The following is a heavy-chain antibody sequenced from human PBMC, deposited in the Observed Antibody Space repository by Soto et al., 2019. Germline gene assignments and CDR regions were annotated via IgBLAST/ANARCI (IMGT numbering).Heavy chain of an antibody. J-gene: IGHJ6*02. CDR3: ARSYSNYNPYYHYYYGMDV. D-gene: IGHD4-4*01. CDR2: VNHSGEA. V-gene: IGHV4-34*01. Sequence: SETLSLTCGVYGGSFRNYYWIWVRQPPGKGLEWIGEVNHSGEATYNPSLQSRVTISVDTSKNQFSLKLSSVTAADTAVYYCARSYSNYNPYYHYYYGMDVWGQGTTVTVSS. CDR1: GGSFRNYY.